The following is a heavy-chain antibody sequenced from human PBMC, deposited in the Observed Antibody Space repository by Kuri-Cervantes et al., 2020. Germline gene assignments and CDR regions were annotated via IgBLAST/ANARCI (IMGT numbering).Heavy chain of an antibody. V-gene: IGHV3-21*04. D-gene: IGHD4-17*01. J-gene: IGHJ4*02. Sequence: GESLKISCAASGFTFSSYSMNWVRQAPGKGLEWVSSISSSSSYIYYADSVKGRFTISRDNAKNSLYLQMNSLRAEDTAVYYCAKETDYGDYLVFDYWGQGTLVTVSS. CDR1: GFTFSSYS. CDR2: ISSSSSYI. CDR3: AKETDYGDYLVFDY.